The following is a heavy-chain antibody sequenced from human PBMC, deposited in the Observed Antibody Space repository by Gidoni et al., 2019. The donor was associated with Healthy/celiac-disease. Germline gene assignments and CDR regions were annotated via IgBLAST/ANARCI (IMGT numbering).Heavy chain of an antibody. CDR2: ISAYNGNT. CDR3: ARGSHSGSYWVGPYYYYYGMDV. V-gene: IGHV1-18*04. Sequence: QVQLVQSGAEVKKPGASVKVSCKASGYTFTSYGISWVRQAPGQGLEWMGWISAYNGNTNYAQKLQGRVTMTTDTSTSTAYMELRSLRSDDTAVYYCARGSHSGSYWVGPYYYYYGMDVWGQGTTVTVSS. J-gene: IGHJ6*02. CDR1: GYTFTSYG. D-gene: IGHD1-26*01.